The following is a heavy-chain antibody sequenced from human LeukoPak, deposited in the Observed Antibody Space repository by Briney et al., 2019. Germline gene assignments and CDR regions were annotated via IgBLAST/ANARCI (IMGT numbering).Heavy chain of an antibody. J-gene: IGHJ6*03. D-gene: IGHD3-22*01. V-gene: IGHV3-33*01. CDR1: GFTFSSYG. CDR3: ARDGGAFQYDSNYMDV. CDR2: IWYDGSNK. Sequence: GGSLRLSCAASGFTFSSYGMHWVRQAPGKGLEWVAVIWYDGSNKYYADSVKGRFTISRDNSKNTLYLQMNSLRAEDTAVYYCARDGGAFQYDSNYMDVWGKGTTVTVSS.